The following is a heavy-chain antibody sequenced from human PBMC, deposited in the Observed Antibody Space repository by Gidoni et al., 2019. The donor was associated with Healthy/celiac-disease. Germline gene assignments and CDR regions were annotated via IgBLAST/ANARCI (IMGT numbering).Heavy chain of an antibody. V-gene: IGHV1-69*02. J-gene: IGHJ4*02. CDR1: GGTFSSYT. D-gene: IGHD5-12*01. Sequence: QVQLVQSGAEVKKPGSSVKVSCKASGGTFSSYTISWVRQAPGQGLEWMGRIIPILGIANYAQKFQGRVTITADKSTSTAYMELSSLRSEDTAVYYCARARRDGYNYEEFLDYWGQGTLVTVSS. CDR2: IIPILGIA. CDR3: ARARRDGYNYEEFLDY.